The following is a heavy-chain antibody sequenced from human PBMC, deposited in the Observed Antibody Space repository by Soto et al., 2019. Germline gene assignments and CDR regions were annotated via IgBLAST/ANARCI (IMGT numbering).Heavy chain of an antibody. CDR1: GLTFSNAW. J-gene: IGHJ4*02. Sequence: EVQLVESGGDLVKPGGSLRLSCVASGLTFSNAWMTWVRQAPGKGLEWVGRIKSNTDGGALDYAAPLKGRFTISRDDSRSTLYLLLNSLKPEDTAVYYCATRPAPYYADWSLDYWGQGTLVTVSS. CDR3: ATRPAPYYADWSLDY. CDR2: IKSNTDGGAL. V-gene: IGHV3-15*01. D-gene: IGHD3-16*01.